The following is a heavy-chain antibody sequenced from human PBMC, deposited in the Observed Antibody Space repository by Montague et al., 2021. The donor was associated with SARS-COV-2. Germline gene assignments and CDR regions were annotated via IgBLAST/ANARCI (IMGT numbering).Heavy chain of an antibody. D-gene: IGHD3-10*01. Sequence: SETLSLTCTVHGGSLSAYYWFWVRQSPGQGLEWIGEVNSNGDTKYSTSLKSRSAISIYTSKNQFSLKLTSVTAPDPAVSYFARLRDGVEPSPILGPGPFYYYYYIDVWGRGTAVTVSS. CDR3: ARLRDGVEPSPILGPGPFYYYYYIDV. J-gene: IGHJ6*03. CDR2: VNSNGDT. CDR1: GGSLSAYY. V-gene: IGHV4-34*01.